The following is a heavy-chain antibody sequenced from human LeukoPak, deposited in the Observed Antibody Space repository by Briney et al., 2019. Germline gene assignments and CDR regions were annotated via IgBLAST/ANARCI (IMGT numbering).Heavy chain of an antibody. J-gene: IGHJ5*02. CDR1: GGTFSSYT. CDR3: ARDTSPVTAVASSYNWFDP. CDR2: IIPILGIA. Sequence: SVKVSCKASGGTFSSYTISWVRQAPGQGLEWMGRIIPILGIANYAQKFQGRVTITAGKSTSTAYMELSSLRSEDTAVYYCARDTSPVTAVASSYNWFDPWGQGTLVTVSS. D-gene: IGHD2-21*02. V-gene: IGHV1-69*04.